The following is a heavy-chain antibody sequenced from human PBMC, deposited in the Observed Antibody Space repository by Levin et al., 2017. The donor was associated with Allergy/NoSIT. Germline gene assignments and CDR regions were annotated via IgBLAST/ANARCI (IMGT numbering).Heavy chain of an antibody. CDR1: GFIFSSNA. CDR2: ISGSGGTT. J-gene: IGHJ5*02. Sequence: SCAASGFIFSSNAMTWVRQAPGKGLEWVSAISGSGGTTYYADSVKGRFTISRDNSKNTLYLQMNSLRAEDTAIYYCAKAPPYSTGWLNWFDPWGQGTLVSVSS. V-gene: IGHV3-23*01. D-gene: IGHD6-19*01. CDR3: AKAPPYSTGWLNWFDP.